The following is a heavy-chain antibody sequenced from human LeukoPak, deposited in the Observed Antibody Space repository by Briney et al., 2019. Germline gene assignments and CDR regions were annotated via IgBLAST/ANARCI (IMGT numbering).Heavy chain of an antibody. D-gene: IGHD2-15*01. CDR1: GGSFSGYY. CDR2: INHSGST. V-gene: IGHV4-34*01. Sequence: SETLSLTCAVYGGSFSGYYWSWIRQPPGKGLEWIGEINHSGSTNYNPSLKSRVTISVDTSKNQFSLKLSSVTAADTAVYYCARGYCSGDSCYSYYYYNYMDVWGKGTTVTVSS. CDR3: ARGYCSGDSCYSYYYYNYMDV. J-gene: IGHJ6*03.